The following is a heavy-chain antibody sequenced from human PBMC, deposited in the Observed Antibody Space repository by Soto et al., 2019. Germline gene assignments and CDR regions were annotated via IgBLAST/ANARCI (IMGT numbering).Heavy chain of an antibody. J-gene: IGHJ6*02. CDR3: ARGSSGVDV. CDR2: ISGSSGTI. V-gene: IGHV3-11*01. Sequence: GGSLRLSCAASGFTFSYYYMTWIRQAPGKGLQWVSYISGSSGTIYYADSVKGRFTISRDNARKSLYLQMSSLRAEDTTVYYCARGSSGVDVWGQGTTVTVSS. CDR1: GFTFSYYY. D-gene: IGHD2-2*01.